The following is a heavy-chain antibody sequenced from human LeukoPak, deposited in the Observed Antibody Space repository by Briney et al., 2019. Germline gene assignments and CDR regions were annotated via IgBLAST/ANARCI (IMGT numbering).Heavy chain of an antibody. V-gene: IGHV3-21*04. CDR3: ARDHRYYGSYYFDY. D-gene: IGHD3-10*01. J-gene: IGHJ4*02. Sequence: GGSLRLSCAASGFTFSSYSINWVRQAPGKGLQWVSSISSSSSYIYYADSVKGRFTTSRDNAKNSLYLQMNSLRAEDTAVYYCARDHRYYGSYYFDYWGQGTLVTVSS. CDR2: ISSSSSYI. CDR1: GFTFSSYS.